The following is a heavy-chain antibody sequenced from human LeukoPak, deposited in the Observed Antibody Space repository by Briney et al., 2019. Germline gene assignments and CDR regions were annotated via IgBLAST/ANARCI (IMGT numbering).Heavy chain of an antibody. CDR1: GGSISSYY. V-gene: IGHV4-4*07. CDR3: ARDERLLSYYYYGMDV. Sequence: SETLSLTCTVSGGSISSYYWSWIRQPAGKGLEWIGRIYTSGSTNYNPSLKSRVTMSVDTSKNQFSLKLSSVTAADTAVYYCARDERLLSYYYYGMDVWGQGTTVTVPS. D-gene: IGHD2-15*01. J-gene: IGHJ6*02. CDR2: IYTSGST.